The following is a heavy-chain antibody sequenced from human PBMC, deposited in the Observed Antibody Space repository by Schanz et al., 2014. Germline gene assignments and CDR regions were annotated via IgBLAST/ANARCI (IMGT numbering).Heavy chain of an antibody. Sequence: EEQLVESGGGLVQPGGSLRLSCAASGFSFSTYWMSWVRQAPGKGLEWVSYISGSSRTIYYADSMKGRFTVSRDNAKSTLYVEMNSLRVEDTAVYYCAKTLFPGGTQTFGNWGRGTLVTVSS. CDR3: AKTLFPGGTQTFGN. CDR2: ISGSSRTI. J-gene: IGHJ4*02. V-gene: IGHV3-48*01. D-gene: IGHD2-8*02. CDR1: GFSFSTYW.